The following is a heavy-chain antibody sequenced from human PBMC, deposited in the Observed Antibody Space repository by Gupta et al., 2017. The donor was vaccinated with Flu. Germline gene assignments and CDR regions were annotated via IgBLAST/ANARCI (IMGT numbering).Heavy chain of an antibody. CDR3: AHSAYYYDSSGYYYVGAYFDY. CDR2: IYWDDDK. J-gene: IGHJ4*02. D-gene: IGHD3-22*01. CDR1: GFSLSTSGVG. V-gene: IGHV2-5*02. Sequence: QITLKESGPTLVKPTQTLTLTCTFSGFSLSTSGVGVGWIRQPPGKALEWLALIYWDDDKRYSPSLKSRLTITKDTSKNQVVLTMTNMDPVDTATYYCAHSAYYYDSSGYYYVGAYFDYWGQGTLVTVSS.